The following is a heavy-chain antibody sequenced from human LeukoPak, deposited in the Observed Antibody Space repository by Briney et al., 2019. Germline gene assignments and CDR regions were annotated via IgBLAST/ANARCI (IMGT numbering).Heavy chain of an antibody. CDR3: ARRPPVAGFDY. D-gene: IGHD6-19*01. CDR2: IYYSGST. CDR1: GGSISSYY. Sequence: SETLSLTCTVSGGSISSYYWSWIRQPPGKGLEWIGYIYYSGSTNYNPSLKSRVTISVDTSKDQSSLKLSSVTAADTAVYYCARRPPVAGFDYWGQGTLVTVSS. V-gene: IGHV4-59*08. J-gene: IGHJ4*02.